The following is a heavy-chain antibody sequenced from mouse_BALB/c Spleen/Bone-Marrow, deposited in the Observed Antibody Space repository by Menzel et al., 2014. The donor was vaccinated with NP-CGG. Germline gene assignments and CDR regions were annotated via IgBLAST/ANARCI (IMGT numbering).Heavy chain of an antibody. CDR3: AREGIYYGNTWFAY. CDR2: INPSTGYT. J-gene: IGHJ3*01. Sequence: VQLQQSGAELAKPGASVKMSCKTSGYTFTTYWIHWVKQRPGQGLEWIGYINPSTGYTEYNQKFKDKATLTADKSSSTAYMQLSSLTSEEFAVYYCAREGIYYGNTWFAYWGQGTLVTVS. CDR1: GYTFTTYW. D-gene: IGHD2-1*01. V-gene: IGHV1-7*01.